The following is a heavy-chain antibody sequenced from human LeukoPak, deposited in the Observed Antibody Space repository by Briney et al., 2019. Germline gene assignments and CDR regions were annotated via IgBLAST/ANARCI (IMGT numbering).Heavy chain of an antibody. J-gene: IGHJ6*03. Sequence: SQTLSLTCTVSGGSISSGGYYWSWIRQHPGKGLEWIGYIYYSGSTYYNPSLKRRVTISVDTSKNQFSLKLSSGTAADTAVYYCAREVMSPPLAEIVVVPAARVGYYYYYMDVWGKGTTVTVSS. V-gene: IGHV4-31*03. D-gene: IGHD2-2*01. CDR3: AREVMSPPLAEIVVVPAARVGYYYYYMDV. CDR1: GGSISSGGYY. CDR2: IYYSGST.